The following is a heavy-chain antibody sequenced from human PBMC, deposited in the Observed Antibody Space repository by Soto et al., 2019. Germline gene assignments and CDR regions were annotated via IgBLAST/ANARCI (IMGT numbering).Heavy chain of an antibody. D-gene: IGHD5-18*01. CDR2: IWYDGSNK. Sequence: GGSLRLSCAASGFTFSSYGMHWVRQAPGKGLEWVAVIWYDGSNKYYADSVKGRFTISRDNSKNTLYLQMNSLRAEDTAVYYCARDATPYSYGSHDYWGQGTLVTVSS. CDR1: GFTFSSYG. V-gene: IGHV3-33*01. J-gene: IGHJ4*02. CDR3: ARDATPYSYGSHDY.